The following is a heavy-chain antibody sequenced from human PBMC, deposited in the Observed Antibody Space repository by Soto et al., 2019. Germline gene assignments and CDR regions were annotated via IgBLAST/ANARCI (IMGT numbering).Heavy chain of an antibody. Sequence: ASVKVSCKVSGYPITTYYIHWVRQAPGQGLEWMGWIDPRSGGTVYEQKFQGRVTMTRDTSISTVYMDLSGLTSDDTALYYCATDDYGIFPYWGQGSLVTVSS. J-gene: IGHJ4*02. V-gene: IGHV1-2*02. CDR2: IDPRSGGT. CDR3: ATDDYGIFPY. D-gene: IGHD3-10*01. CDR1: GYPITTYY.